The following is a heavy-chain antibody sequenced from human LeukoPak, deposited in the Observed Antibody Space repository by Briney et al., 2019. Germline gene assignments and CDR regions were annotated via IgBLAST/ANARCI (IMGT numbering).Heavy chain of an antibody. CDR2: IYTGGNT. V-gene: IGHV3-53*01. CDR1: GFTVDSNY. D-gene: IGHD1-26*01. Sequence: GGSLRLSCAASGFTVDSNYLSWVRQAPGKGLEWVSTIYTGGNTYYAASVKGRFTISRDFSKNTLYLHMNSLRAEDTALYYCAKKVVVGATSPYSDFQDWGQGTLVTVSS. J-gene: IGHJ1*01. CDR3: AKKVVVGATSPYSDFQD.